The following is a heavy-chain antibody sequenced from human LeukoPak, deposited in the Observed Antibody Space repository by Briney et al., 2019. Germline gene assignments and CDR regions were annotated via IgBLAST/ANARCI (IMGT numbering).Heavy chain of an antibody. Sequence: ASVKVSCKASGGSFSSHAITWVRQAPGQGLEWGGGIIPIFGTKNYAQKFQGRVTIIMDESTSTAYMELSSLRSEDTAVYYCARGIWNDVGYYYYYYMDVWGKGTTVTVSS. CDR2: IIPIFGTK. J-gene: IGHJ6*03. V-gene: IGHV1-69*05. D-gene: IGHD1-1*01. CDR1: GGSFSSHA. CDR3: ARGIWNDVGYYYYYYMDV.